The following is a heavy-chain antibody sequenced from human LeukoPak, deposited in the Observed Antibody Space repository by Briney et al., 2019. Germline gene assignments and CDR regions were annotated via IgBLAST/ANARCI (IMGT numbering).Heavy chain of an antibody. J-gene: IGHJ6*04. CDR2: IYHSGST. V-gene: IGHV4-4*02. Sequence: PSGTLSLTCAVSGGSISSSNWWSWVRQPPGKGLVWIGEIYHSGSTNYNPSLNRRVTISVDKTKNQFSLKVSSVTPADTAVYYCERVETDYSYYGMDVRGKGTTVTVSS. CDR1: GGSISSSNW. CDR3: ERVETDYSYYGMDV.